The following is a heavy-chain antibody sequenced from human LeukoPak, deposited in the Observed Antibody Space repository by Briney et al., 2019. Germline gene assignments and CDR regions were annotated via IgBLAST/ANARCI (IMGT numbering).Heavy chain of an antibody. CDR2: ITGSGGGA. V-gene: IGHV3-23*01. Sequence: GGSLRLSCAASGFASSTYAMSWVRQAPGKGLEWVSSITGSGGGAYYADSVKGRFTISRDNSKNTLDLQMNSLRAEDTAVYYCAKGLKGCSGGSCYYFFDFWGQGTLVTVSS. CDR1: GFASSTYA. CDR3: AKGLKGCSGGSCYYFFDF. D-gene: IGHD2-15*01. J-gene: IGHJ4*02.